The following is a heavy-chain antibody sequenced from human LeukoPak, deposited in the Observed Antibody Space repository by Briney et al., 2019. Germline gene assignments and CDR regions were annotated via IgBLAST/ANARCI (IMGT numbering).Heavy chain of an antibody. CDR2: ISSGSSYI. V-gene: IGHV3-21*01. Sequence: PGGSLRLSCAASGFTFSSYNMNWVRQAPGKGLEWVSSISSGSSYIYYADSVKGRFTISRDNAKNSLYLRMNSLRAEDTAVYYCARKGLAATNYAMDVWGQGTAVTVSS. D-gene: IGHD2-15*01. CDR1: GFTFSSYN. CDR3: ARKGLAATNYAMDV. J-gene: IGHJ6*02.